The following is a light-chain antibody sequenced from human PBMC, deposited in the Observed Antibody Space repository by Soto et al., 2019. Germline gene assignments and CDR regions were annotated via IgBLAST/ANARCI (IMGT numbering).Light chain of an antibody. CDR1: QSLSSNY. Sequence: EILLTQSPGTVSLSAGERATLSCRASQSLSSNYLAWYQQRPGQAPRLLIYGASTRATGIPDRFSGSGSGTDFTLTISRLEPEDVAMYYCQQSADSWTFGQGTQVEVK. CDR2: GAS. CDR3: QQSADSWT. V-gene: IGKV3-20*01. J-gene: IGKJ1*01.